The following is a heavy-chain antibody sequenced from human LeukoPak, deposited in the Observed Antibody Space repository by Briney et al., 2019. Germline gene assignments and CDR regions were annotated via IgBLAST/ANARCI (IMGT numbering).Heavy chain of an antibody. CDR3: AKGVHSSGWRGTPPRDYLDY. CDR1: GFTFSTFG. V-gene: IGHV3-33*06. J-gene: IGHJ4*02. Sequence: SGGSLRLSCAVSGFTFSTFGMHWVRQAPGKGLEWVANIWYDGINKYYADSVKGRFTISRDNSKNTLYLRMNSLTAEDTAVYYCAKGVHSSGWRGTPPRDYLDYWGQGTLVTVSS. D-gene: IGHD6-19*01. CDR2: IWYDGINK.